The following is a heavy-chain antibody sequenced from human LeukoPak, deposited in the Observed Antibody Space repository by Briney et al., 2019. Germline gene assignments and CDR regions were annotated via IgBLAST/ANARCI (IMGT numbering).Heavy chain of an antibody. CDR2: ISAYNGNT. CDR3: ARDPWGSSGYSGVDY. CDR1: GYTFTSYG. V-gene: IGHV1-18*01. Sequence: ASVKVSCKASGYTFTSYGISWVRQAPGQGLEWMGWISAYNGNTNYAQKLQGRVTMTTDTSTSTAYMELRSLRSDDTAVYYCARDPWGSSGYSGVDYWGQGTLVTVSS. D-gene: IGHD3-22*01. J-gene: IGHJ4*02.